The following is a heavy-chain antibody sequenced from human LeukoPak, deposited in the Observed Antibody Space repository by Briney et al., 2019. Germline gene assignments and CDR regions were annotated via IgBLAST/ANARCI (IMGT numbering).Heavy chain of an antibody. CDR1: GGSISSYY. CDR3: ARDFGDAFDI. Sequence: SETLSLTCTVSGGSISSYYWSWIRQPPGKGLEWSGRIYTSGSTNYNPSLKSRVTISVDTSKNQFSLKLSSVTAADTAVYYCARDFGDAFDIWGQGTMVTVSS. J-gene: IGHJ3*02. D-gene: IGHD3-16*01. CDR2: IYTSGST. V-gene: IGHV4-4*08.